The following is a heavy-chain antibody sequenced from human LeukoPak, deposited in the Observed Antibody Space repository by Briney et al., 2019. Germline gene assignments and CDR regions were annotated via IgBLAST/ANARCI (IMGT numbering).Heavy chain of an antibody. D-gene: IGHD1-26*01. V-gene: IGHV5-51*01. J-gene: IGHJ4*02. CDR2: IYPGDSDT. CDR3: ARAPSGSYWDFDY. CDR1: GYSFTSYW. Sequence: GESLKISCKGSGYSFTSYWIGWVRQMPGKGLEWMGIIYPGDSDTRYSPSFQGQVTISADKSISTAYLRWSSLKASDTAMYYCARAPSGSYWDFDYWGQGTLVTVSS.